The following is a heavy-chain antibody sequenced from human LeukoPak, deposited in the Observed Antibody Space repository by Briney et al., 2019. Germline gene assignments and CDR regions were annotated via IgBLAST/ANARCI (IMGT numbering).Heavy chain of an antibody. D-gene: IGHD6-13*01. CDR3: ARDGSKGRSSGWYEGFDP. CDR1: GDTVSSYSAA. Sequence: SQTLSLTCAISGDTVSSYSAAWNWIRQSPSRGLEWLGRTYYRSKWYYDYAVSLKSRIIINPDTSKNQFSLQLNSMTPEDTAVYYCARDGSKGRSSGWYEGFDPWGQGTLVTVSS. CDR2: TYYRSKWYY. J-gene: IGHJ5*02. V-gene: IGHV6-1*01.